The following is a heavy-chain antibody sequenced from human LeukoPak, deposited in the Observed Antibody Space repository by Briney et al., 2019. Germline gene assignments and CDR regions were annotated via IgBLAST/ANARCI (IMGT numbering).Heavy chain of an antibody. CDR1: GFTVSSNY. CDR2: IYSGGST. Sequence: GGSLRLSCAASGFTVSSNYMSWVRQAPGKGLEWVSVIYSGGSTYYADSVKGRFTTSRDNSKNTLYLQLNSLRPEDTAVYYCARDQLAYSGYDTLFDYWGQGTLVTVSS. J-gene: IGHJ4*02. D-gene: IGHD5-12*01. V-gene: IGHV3-53*01. CDR3: ARDQLAYSGYDTLFDY.